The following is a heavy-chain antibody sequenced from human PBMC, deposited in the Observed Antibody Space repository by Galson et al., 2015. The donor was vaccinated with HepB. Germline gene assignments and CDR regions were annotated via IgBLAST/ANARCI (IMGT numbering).Heavy chain of an antibody. Sequence: SLRLSCAASGFTFRYYAMSWVRQAPGKGLEWVSAITPSGDNTYSADSMKGRFTISRDNSQNTLFLQMNSLRADDTAIYFCAKVFPEKTDGWYRQALYYFDPWGQGTRVTVSS. V-gene: IGHV3-23*01. CDR3: AKVFPEKTDGWYRQALYYFDP. CDR2: ITPSGDNT. D-gene: IGHD6-19*01. CDR1: GFTFRYYA. J-gene: IGHJ4*02.